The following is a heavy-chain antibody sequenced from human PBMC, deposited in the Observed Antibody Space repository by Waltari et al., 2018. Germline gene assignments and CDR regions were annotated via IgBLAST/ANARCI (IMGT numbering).Heavy chain of an antibody. J-gene: IGHJ2*01. Sequence: EVQLVESGGTLIQPGGSLRLSCAASGFTFSRYAMNWVRQAPGKGLALCSSIRGGGGSAYYAESVRGRFTTSRDNSKEILYLQMNSLRVEDTAVYHCAKDTVIIWNRVDQGGHFDLWGRGTLVTVSS. CDR3: AKDTVIIWNRVDQGGHFDL. CDR1: GFTFSRYA. CDR2: IRGGGGSA. D-gene: IGHD3-22*01. V-gene: IGHV3-23*04.